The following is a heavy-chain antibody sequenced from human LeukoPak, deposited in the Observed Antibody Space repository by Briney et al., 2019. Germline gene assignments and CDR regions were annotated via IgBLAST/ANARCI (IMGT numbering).Heavy chain of an antibody. V-gene: IGHV1-69*13. J-gene: IGHJ4*02. D-gene: IGHD3-22*01. CDR3: ARDLYYYDSSGSGLYFDY. Sequence: SVKVSCKASGGTFSSYAISWVRQAPGQGLEWMGGIIPIFGTANYAQKFQGRVTFTADESTSTAYMELSSLRSEDTAVYYCARDLYYYDSSGSGLYFDYWGQGTLVTVSS. CDR1: GGTFSSYA. CDR2: IIPIFGTA.